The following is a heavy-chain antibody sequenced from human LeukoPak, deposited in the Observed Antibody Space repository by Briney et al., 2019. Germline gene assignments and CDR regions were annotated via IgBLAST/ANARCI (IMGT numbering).Heavy chain of an antibody. J-gene: IGHJ5*02. CDR2: IYYSGYT. D-gene: IGHD3-10*01. CDR3: ARGGYYGSGDDFRFDP. Sequence: ETLSLTRTVSGGSISSYYWSWIRQPPGKGLEGIGYIYYSGYTNYNPPLKTRVTISVDTSKKHVSLKVASVTAADTAVYFCARGGYYGSGDDFRFDPWGQGTMVTASS. V-gene: IGHV4-59*13. CDR1: GGSISSYY.